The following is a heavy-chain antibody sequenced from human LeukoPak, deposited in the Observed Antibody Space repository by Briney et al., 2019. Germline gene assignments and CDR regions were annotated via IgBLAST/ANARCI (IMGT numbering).Heavy chain of an antibody. Sequence: GGSLRLSCAASGFTFSSYAMSWVRQAPGKGLEWVSAISGSGGSTYYADSVKGRFTISRDNSKNTLYLQMNSLRAEDTAVYYCATYQTATRYYYYGMDVWGQGTTVTVSS. V-gene: IGHV3-23*01. CDR2: ISGSGGST. CDR3: ATYQTATRYYYYGMDV. D-gene: IGHD3-16*01. CDR1: GFTFSSYA. J-gene: IGHJ6*02.